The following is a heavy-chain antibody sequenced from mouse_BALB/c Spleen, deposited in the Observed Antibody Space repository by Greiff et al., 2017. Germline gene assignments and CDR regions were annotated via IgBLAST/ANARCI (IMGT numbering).Heavy chain of an antibody. CDR1: GFTFSSYG. CDR3: ARRGVTTLFDY. CDR2: ISSGGSYT. D-gene: IGHD2-1*01. Sequence: EVKLVESGGDLVKPGGSLKLSCAASGFTFSSYGMSWVRQTPDKRLEWVATISSGGSYTYYPDSVKGRFTISRDNAKNTLYLQMSSLKSEDTAMYYCARRGVTTLFDYWGQGTTLTVSS. J-gene: IGHJ2*01. V-gene: IGHV5-6*02.